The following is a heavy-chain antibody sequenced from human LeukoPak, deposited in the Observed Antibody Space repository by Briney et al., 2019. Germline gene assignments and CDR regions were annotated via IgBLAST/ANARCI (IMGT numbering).Heavy chain of an antibody. CDR3: ARVLSGSWDLDY. Sequence: ASVKVSCKASGYTFTGYYMHWVRQAPGQGLEWMGWINPNSGGTNYAQKFQGRVTMTRDTSISTAYMELSRLRSDDAAVYYCARVLSGSWDLDYWGQGTLVTVSS. J-gene: IGHJ4*02. V-gene: IGHV1-2*02. D-gene: IGHD1-26*01. CDR2: INPNSGGT. CDR1: GYTFTGYY.